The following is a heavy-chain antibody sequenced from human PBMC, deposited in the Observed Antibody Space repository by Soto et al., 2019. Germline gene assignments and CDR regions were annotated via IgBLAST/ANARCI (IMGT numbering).Heavy chain of an antibody. J-gene: IGHJ6*02. CDR1: GGTFRSYA. V-gene: IGHV1-69*06. Sequence: VKVSCKASGGTFRSYAISWVRQAPGQGLEWMGGIIPIFGTANYAQKFQGRVTITADKSTSTAYMELSSLRSEDTAVYYCARGSLDYYAFWSGYFHYYGMDVWGQGTTVTVSS. CDR3: ARGSLDYYAFWSGYFHYYGMDV. CDR2: IIPIFGTA. D-gene: IGHD3-3*01.